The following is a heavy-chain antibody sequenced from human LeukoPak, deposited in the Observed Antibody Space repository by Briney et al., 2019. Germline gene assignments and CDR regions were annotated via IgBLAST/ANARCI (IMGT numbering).Heavy chain of an antibody. CDR3: ARDLYSGPRFDY. V-gene: IGHV1-69*13. J-gene: IGHJ4*02. Sequence: SVKVSCKASGGTFSSYAISWVRQAPGQGLEWMGGIIPIFGTANYAQKFQGRVTITADESTSTAYMELSSLRSEDTAVYYCARDLYSGPRFDYWGQGTLVTVSS. CDR1: GGTFSSYA. D-gene: IGHD2-15*01. CDR2: IIPIFGTA.